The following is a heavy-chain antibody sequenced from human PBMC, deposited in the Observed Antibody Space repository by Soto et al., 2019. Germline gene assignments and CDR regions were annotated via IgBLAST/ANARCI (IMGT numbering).Heavy chain of an antibody. CDR3: AKDGGYSSGWYPPPTPHHLYGMDV. D-gene: IGHD6-19*01. CDR2: ISYDGSNK. Sequence: GGSLRLSCAASGFTFSSYGMHWVRQAPGKGLEWVAVISYDGSNKYYADSVKGRFTISRDNSKNTLYLQMNSLRAEDTAVYYCAKDGGYSSGWYPPPTPHHLYGMDVWGQGTTVTVSS. V-gene: IGHV3-30*18. J-gene: IGHJ6*02. CDR1: GFTFSSYG.